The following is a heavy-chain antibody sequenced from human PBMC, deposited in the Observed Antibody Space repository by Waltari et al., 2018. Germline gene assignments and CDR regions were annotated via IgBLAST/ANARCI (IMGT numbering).Heavy chain of an antibody. CDR3: AVLIEDHAVH. V-gene: IGHV4-34*01. CDR1: GGSFSGYY. CDR2: INHSGST. J-gene: IGHJ4*02. D-gene: IGHD3-10*01. Sequence: QVQLQQWGAGLLKPSETLSLTCAVYGGSFSGYYWSWIRQPPGKGLEWIGEINHSGSTNYNPSLKSRVTISVDTSKNQFSLKLSSVTAADTAVYYCAVLIEDHAVHWGQGTLVTVSS.